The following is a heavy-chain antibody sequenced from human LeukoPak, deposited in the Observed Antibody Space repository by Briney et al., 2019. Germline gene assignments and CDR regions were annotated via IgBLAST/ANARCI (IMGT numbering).Heavy chain of an antibody. CDR2: INHGGSRK. CDR1: GFAFSSHS. V-gene: IGHV3-7*01. J-gene: IGHJ4*02. CDR3: ARDPGWGALDH. Sequence: PGGSLGLSCAASGFAFSSHSMNWVRQAPGKGLEWVANINHGGSRKSSADSVKGRFTIARDNAKDLLYLQKNSLRAEDTAVYYCARDPGWGALDHWGQGTLVTVS. D-gene: IGHD3-16*01.